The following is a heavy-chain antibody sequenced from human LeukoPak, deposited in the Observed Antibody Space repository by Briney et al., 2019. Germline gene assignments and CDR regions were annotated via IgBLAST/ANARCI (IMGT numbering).Heavy chain of an antibody. CDR3: DWFSNSDNLDV. D-gene: IGHD3-9*01. J-gene: IGHJ6*02. CDR2: IIPILELP. V-gene: IGHV1-69*04. Sequence: SVKVSCKASGGTFNNFVISWVRRAPGQGLEWMGRIIPILELPSYAQKFQGRITITADSSTGTAYMEMTSLRSEDTAVYFCDWFSNSDNLDVWGQGTTVTVSS. CDR1: GGTFNNFV.